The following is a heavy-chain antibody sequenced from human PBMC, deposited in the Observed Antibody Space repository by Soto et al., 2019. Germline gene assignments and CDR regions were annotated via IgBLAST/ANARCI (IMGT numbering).Heavy chain of an antibody. D-gene: IGHD5-18*01. CDR3: ARGRWIQLWLHEYYYYGMDV. CDR1: GGSFSGYY. Sequence: QVQLQQWGAGLLKPSETLSLTCAVYGGSFSGYYWSWIRQPPGKGLEWIGEINHSGSTNYNPSLKSRVTISVDTSKNQFSLKLSSVTAADTAVYYCARGRWIQLWLHEYYYYGMDVWGQGTTVTVSS. V-gene: IGHV4-34*01. CDR2: INHSGST. J-gene: IGHJ6*02.